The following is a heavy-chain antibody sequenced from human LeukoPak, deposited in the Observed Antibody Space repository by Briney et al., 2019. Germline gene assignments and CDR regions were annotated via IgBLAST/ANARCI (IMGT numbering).Heavy chain of an antibody. CDR1: GYTFTDYY. V-gene: IGHV1-8*03. CDR3: ARGLRNWNLDY. D-gene: IGHD1-20*01. CDR2: MNPNSGNT. Sequence: ASVKVSCKASGYTFTDYYIHWVRQAPGQGLEWMGWMNPNSGNTGYAQKFQGRVTITRNTSISTAYMELSSLRSEDTAVYYCARGLRNWNLDYWGQGTLVTVSS. J-gene: IGHJ4*02.